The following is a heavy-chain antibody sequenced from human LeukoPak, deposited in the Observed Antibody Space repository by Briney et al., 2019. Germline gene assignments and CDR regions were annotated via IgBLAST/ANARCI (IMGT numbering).Heavy chain of an antibody. D-gene: IGHD3-3*01. V-gene: IGHV3-30*03. CDR2: ISYDGSNK. CDR3: ARSGYDDLWSGSIIYPVLY. CDR1: GFTFSSYG. Sequence: GGSLRLSCSASGFTFSSYGMHWVRQAPGKGLEWVAVISYDGSNKYYGDSVKGRFTISRDNSKNTLYLQMNSLRAEDTAVYYCARSGYDDLWSGSIIYPVLYCGQGALVSASS. J-gene: IGHJ4*02.